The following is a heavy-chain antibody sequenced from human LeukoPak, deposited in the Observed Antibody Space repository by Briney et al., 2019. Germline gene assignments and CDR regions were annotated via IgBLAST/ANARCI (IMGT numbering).Heavy chain of an antibody. CDR3: TRMATGHDY. CDR1: GVSFNDYY. Sequence: PSETLSLTCAVSGVSFNDYYWSWVRQTPGRGLEWIGEINHSGYTNDSPSLKSRVTLSIDTSRKQFSLNLRSVAVADTGIYYCTRMATGHDYWGQGTLVTVSS. V-gene: IGHV4-34*01. CDR2: INHSGYT. D-gene: IGHD5-12*01. J-gene: IGHJ4*02.